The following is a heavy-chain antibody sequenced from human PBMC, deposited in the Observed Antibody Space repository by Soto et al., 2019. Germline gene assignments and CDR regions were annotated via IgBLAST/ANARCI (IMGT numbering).Heavy chain of an antibody. D-gene: IGHD5-18*01. J-gene: IGHJ6*02. CDR3: ARLSKRGYSYNRRSTLYGMDV. CDR1: GYSFTNYW. V-gene: IGHV5-51*01. CDR2: IYPGDSDT. Sequence: GESLKISCKGSGYSFTNYWIGWVRQMPGKGLKWMGIIYPGDSDTRYSPSFQGQVTISADKSISTAYLQWSSLKASDTAMYYCARLSKRGYSYNRRSTLYGMDVWGQGTTVTVSS.